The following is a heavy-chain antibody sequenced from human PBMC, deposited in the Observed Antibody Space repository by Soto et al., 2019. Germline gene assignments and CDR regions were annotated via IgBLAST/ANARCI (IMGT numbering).Heavy chain of an antibody. CDR2: ISGSGGRS. Sequence: EVQLLDSGGGLVQPGGSLRLSCAASGFTFSNYAMTWVRQGPGKGLEWVSGISGSGGRSYYADSVKGRFTISRDNSKSPLYFQMNSLRAEDTAVYYCATAYFVWSSEQPYYFDYWGQGTLVTVSS. D-gene: IGHD3-16*01. CDR1: GFTFSNYA. V-gene: IGHV3-23*01. CDR3: ATAYFVWSSEQPYYFDY. J-gene: IGHJ4*02.